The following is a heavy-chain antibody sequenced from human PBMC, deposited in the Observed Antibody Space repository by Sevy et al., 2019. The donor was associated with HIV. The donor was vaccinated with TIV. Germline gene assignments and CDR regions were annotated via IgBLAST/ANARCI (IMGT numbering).Heavy chain of an antibody. Sequence: ASVKVSCKASGYIFTSYGISWVRQAPRQGLEWMGWINGHNGNTNYVQNLQGRVTMTTDTSTNTAYMELRSLRSDDTDVYSCARDGYDGSGYQRGLFDFWGQGTLVTVSS. CDR3: ARDGYDGSGYQRGLFDF. D-gene: IGHD3-22*01. J-gene: IGHJ4*02. V-gene: IGHV1-18*01. CDR1: GYIFTSYG. CDR2: INGHNGNT.